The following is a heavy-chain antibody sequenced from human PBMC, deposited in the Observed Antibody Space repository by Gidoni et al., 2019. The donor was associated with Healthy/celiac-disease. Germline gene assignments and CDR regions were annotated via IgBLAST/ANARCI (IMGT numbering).Heavy chain of an antibody. Sequence: QITLKESGPTLVKPTQPLTLTCTFSGFSPSTSGVGVGWIRQPPGKALEWLALIYWDDDKRYSPSLKSRLTITKDTSKNQVVLTMTNMDPVDTATYYCARGRTYYDFWSGYSDNWFDPWGQGTLVTVSS. V-gene: IGHV2-5*02. D-gene: IGHD3-3*01. CDR2: IYWDDDK. CDR1: GFSPSTSGVG. CDR3: ARGRTYYDFWSGYSDNWFDP. J-gene: IGHJ5*02.